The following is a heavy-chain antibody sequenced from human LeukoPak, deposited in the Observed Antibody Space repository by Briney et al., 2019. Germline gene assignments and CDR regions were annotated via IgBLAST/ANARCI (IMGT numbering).Heavy chain of an antibody. Sequence: SETLSLTCAVYGGSFSGYYWSWIRQLPGKGLERIGEINHSGSTNYNPSLKSRVTISVDTSKNQFSLKLSSVTAADTAVYYCARRGYSYKVDYWGQGTLVTVSS. CDR3: ARRGYSYKVDY. CDR1: GGSFSGYY. CDR2: INHSGST. D-gene: IGHD5-18*01. V-gene: IGHV4-34*01. J-gene: IGHJ4*02.